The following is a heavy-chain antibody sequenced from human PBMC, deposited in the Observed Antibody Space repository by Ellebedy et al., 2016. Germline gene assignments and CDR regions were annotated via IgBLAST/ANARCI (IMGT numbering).Heavy chain of an antibody. V-gene: IGHV4-61*01. CDR2: IYYNGGT. CDR3: ARDKDYSSTKGGFDP. J-gene: IGHJ5*02. D-gene: IGHD3-10*01. Sequence: SETLSLTXTVSGGSISSTSYYWTWIRQPPGKGLEWIGYIYYNGGTKYNPSLTSRVTMSVDTSRNQFSLKLSSVTAADTAVYYCARDKDYSSTKGGFDPWGQGTLVTVSS. CDR1: GGSISSTSYY.